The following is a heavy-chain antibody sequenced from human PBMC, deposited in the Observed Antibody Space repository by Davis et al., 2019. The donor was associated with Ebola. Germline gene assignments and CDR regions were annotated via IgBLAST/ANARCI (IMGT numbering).Heavy chain of an antibody. D-gene: IGHD2-15*01. CDR3: AREVRRFYSGGICYSAVAFDF. CDR1: GYTFTNYF. J-gene: IGHJ3*01. V-gene: IGHV1-46*01. Sequence: ASVKVSCKASGYTFTNYFLHWVRQAPGQGFEWMGIISPSVDITTYAQKFQGRVTMTKDTSTSTVYMELGSLISEDTAVYYCAREVRRFYSGGICYSAVAFDFWGQGTMVSVSS. CDR2: ISPSVDIT.